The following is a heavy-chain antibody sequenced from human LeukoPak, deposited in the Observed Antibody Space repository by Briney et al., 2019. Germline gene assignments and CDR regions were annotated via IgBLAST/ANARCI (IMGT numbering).Heavy chain of an antibody. Sequence: GRSLRLSCAASGFTFSSYGMHWARQAPGKGLEWVAVTWYDGSNKYYADSVKGRFTISRDNSKNTLYLQMNSLRAEDTAVYYCARDCSSTSCSTYGMDVWGQGTLVTVSS. CDR3: ARDCSSTSCSTYGMDV. CDR1: GFTFSSYG. D-gene: IGHD2-2*01. CDR2: TWYDGSNK. J-gene: IGHJ6*02. V-gene: IGHV3-33*01.